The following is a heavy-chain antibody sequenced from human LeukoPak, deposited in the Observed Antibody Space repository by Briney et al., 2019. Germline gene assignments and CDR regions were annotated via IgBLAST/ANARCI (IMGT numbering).Heavy chain of an antibody. CDR2: ISGSGGST. V-gene: IGHV3-23*01. J-gene: IGHJ4*02. CDR1: GFTFSSYA. CDR3: AMTYYYDSSGYFYFDY. D-gene: IGHD3-22*01. Sequence: PGGSLRLSCAASGFTFSSYAMSWVRQAPGKGLEWVSAISGSGGSTYYADSVKGRFTISRDNSKNTLYLRMNSLRAGDTAVYYCAMTYYYDSSGYFYFDYWGQGTLVTVSS.